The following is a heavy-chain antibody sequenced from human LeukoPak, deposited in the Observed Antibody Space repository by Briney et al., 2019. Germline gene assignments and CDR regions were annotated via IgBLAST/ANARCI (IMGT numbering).Heavy chain of an antibody. CDR3: AGEPPYYDILTGYSLPQYFQH. Sequence: SETLSPTCTVSGGSISSYYWSWIRQPPGKGLEWIGYIYYSGSTNYNPSLKSRVTISVDTSKNQFSLKLSSVTAADTAVYYCAGEPPYYDILTGYSLPQYFQHWGQGTLVTVSS. D-gene: IGHD3-9*01. J-gene: IGHJ1*01. CDR2: IYYSGST. V-gene: IGHV4-59*01. CDR1: GGSISSYY.